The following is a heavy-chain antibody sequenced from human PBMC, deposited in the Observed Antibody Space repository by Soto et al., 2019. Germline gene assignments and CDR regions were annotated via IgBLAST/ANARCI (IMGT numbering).Heavy chain of an antibody. CDR2: TYYRSKWYN. CDR1: GDSVFSSTAA. CDR3: ARGRIGGGWFNAFDI. Sequence: PSQTLSLTCAISGDSVFSSTAAWNWIRQSPSRGLEWLGRTYYRSKWYNDYAVSVKSRITINPDTSKHQFSLQLNSVTPEDTAVYSCARGRIGGGWFNAFDIWGHGTMVTV. D-gene: IGHD6-19*01. V-gene: IGHV6-1*01. J-gene: IGHJ3*02.